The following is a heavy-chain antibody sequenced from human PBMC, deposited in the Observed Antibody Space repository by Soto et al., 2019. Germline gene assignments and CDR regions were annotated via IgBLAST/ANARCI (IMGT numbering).Heavy chain of an antibody. CDR3: ARDLGEILTGYPNPETGCFDL. CDR1: GGTFSSYT. V-gene: IGHV1-69*08. J-gene: IGHJ2*01. D-gene: IGHD3-9*01. CDR2: IIPILGIA. Sequence: QVQLVQSGAEVKKPGSSVKVSCKASGGTFSSYTISWVRQAPGQGLEWMGRIIPILGIANYAQKFQGRVTITADKSTSTAYMELSSLRSEDTAVYYCARDLGEILTGYPNPETGCFDLWGRGTLVTVSS.